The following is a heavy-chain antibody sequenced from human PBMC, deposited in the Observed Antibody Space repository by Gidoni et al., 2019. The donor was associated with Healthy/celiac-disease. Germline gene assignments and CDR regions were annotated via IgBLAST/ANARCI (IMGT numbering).Heavy chain of an antibody. CDR1: GGSFSGYY. J-gene: IGHJ4*02. CDR2: INHSGST. V-gene: IGHV4-34*01. CDR3: ARGRGWGGSYGLRLIFIWDY. D-gene: IGHD5-18*01. Sequence: VQLQQWGAGPLKPSETLSLTCAVSGGSFSGYYWRWIRQPPGKGLEWIGEINHSGSTNYNPSLKSRVTISVDTSKNQFSLKLSSVTAADTAVYYCARGRGWGGSYGLRLIFIWDYWGQGTLVTVSS.